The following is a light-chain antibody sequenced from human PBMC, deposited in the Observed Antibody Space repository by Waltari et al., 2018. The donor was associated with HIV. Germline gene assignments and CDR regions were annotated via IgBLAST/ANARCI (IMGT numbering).Light chain of an antibody. Sequence: QTVVTQEPSFSVSPGGTVTLTCGLNSGSVSTSYYSSWYQQTPGQAPRTLIYSTTTRSYGVPDRFSGSILGKKAALTITGAQAEDEADYHCALYMGSGIWVFGGGTKLTV. CDR3: ALYMGSGIWV. J-gene: IGLJ3*02. CDR2: STT. CDR1: SGSVSTSYY. V-gene: IGLV8-61*01.